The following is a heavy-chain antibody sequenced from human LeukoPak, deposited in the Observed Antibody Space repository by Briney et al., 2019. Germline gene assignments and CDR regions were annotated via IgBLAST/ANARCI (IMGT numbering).Heavy chain of an antibody. CDR1: GFTLSSYA. J-gene: IGHJ4*02. CDR3: AKVRDGQHPVESYFDY. D-gene: IGHD5-24*01. CDR2: ISGSGGST. Sequence: GALRLSCAASGFTLSSYAMSWVRQAPGKGLEWVSAISGSGGSTYYADSVKGRFTISRDNSKNTLYLQMNSLRAEDTAVYYCAKVRDGQHPVESYFDYWGQGTLVTVSS. V-gene: IGHV3-23*01.